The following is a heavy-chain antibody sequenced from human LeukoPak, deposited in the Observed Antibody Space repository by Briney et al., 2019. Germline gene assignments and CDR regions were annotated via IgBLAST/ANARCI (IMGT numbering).Heavy chain of an antibody. J-gene: IGHJ5*02. D-gene: IGHD3-10*01. V-gene: IGHV4-59*12. Sequence: SETLSLTCTVSGGSISSYYWSWIRQPPGKGLEWIGYIYYSGSTNYNPSLKSRVTISVDTSKNQFSLKLSSVTAADTAVYYCARVGSIYRDNWFDPWGQGTLVTVSS. CDR3: ARVGSIYRDNWFDP. CDR1: GGSISSYY. CDR2: IYYSGST.